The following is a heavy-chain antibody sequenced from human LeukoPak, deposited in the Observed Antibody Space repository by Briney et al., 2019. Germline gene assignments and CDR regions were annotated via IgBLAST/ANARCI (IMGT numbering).Heavy chain of an antibody. CDR2: IYPGDSDT. D-gene: IGHD3-10*01. J-gene: IGHJ6*03. CDR1: GYSFTSYW. V-gene: IGHV5-51*01. CDR3: ARRFRADYYYYMDV. Sequence: GESLKISCKGSGYSFTSYWIGWVRQMPGKGLEWMGVIYPGDSDTRYSPSFQGQVTFSADRSISSAYLQWSSLKASDTAMYYCARRFRADYYYYMDVWGKGTTVTVSS.